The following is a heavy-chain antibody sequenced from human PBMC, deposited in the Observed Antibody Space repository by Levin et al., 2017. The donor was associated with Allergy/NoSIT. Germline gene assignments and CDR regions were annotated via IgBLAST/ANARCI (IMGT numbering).Heavy chain of an antibody. V-gene: IGHV3-11*01. CDR3: ARDPRASSTSCSSSCWFDP. J-gene: IGHJ5*02. CDR2: ISSGGSGI. Sequence: GGSLRLSCAASGFTFSGYYMSWIRQAPGKGLEWVSYISSGGSGIYYADSVKGRFTISRDNDKNSLYLQMDSLRVEDTAVYYCARDPRASSTSCSSSCWFDPWGQGTLVTVSS. D-gene: IGHD2-2*01. CDR1: GFTFSGYY.